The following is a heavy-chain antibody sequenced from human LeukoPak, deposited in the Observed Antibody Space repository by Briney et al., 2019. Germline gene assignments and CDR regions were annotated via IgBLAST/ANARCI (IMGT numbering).Heavy chain of an antibody. CDR2: ITSSGGST. V-gene: IGHV3-23*01. CDR3: AKGIQWELLSTHFDY. J-gene: IGHJ4*02. CDR1: GFTFSICA. Sequence: QPGGSLRLSCAASGFTFSICAMSWVRKAPGRGQEWFSAITSSGGSTYYTDSVKGRFTISRDNSKNTLYLQMNSLRAEDTAVYFCAKGIQWELLSTHFDYWGQGTLVTVSS. D-gene: IGHD1-26*01.